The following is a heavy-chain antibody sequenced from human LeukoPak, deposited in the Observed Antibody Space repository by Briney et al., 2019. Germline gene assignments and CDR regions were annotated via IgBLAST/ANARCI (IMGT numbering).Heavy chain of an antibody. V-gene: IGHV3-20*04. CDR1: RFTFDDYG. D-gene: IGHD3-10*01. Sequence: GGSLRLSCAASRFTFDDYGMSWVRQAPGKGLEWVSGINWNGGSTGYADYVKGRISISRAKDKTYLYLQMNRLRAEATALYYYARGPPYYYGSGSSLRGAFDIWGQGTMVTVSS. J-gene: IGHJ3*02. CDR3: ARGPPYYYGSGSSLRGAFDI. CDR2: INWNGGST.